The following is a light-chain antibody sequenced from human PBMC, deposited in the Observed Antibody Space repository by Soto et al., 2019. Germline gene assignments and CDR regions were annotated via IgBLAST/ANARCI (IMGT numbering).Light chain of an antibody. CDR1: QSVSSY. CDR3: QQRSNWPPEFT. CDR2: DAF. Sequence: EIVLTQSPATLSLSPGEGVTLSCRAGQSVSSYLAWYQQKPGQAPRLLIYDAFNRATGIPDRFSGSGSGTDFTLTISSLEPEDFAVYYCQQRSNWPPEFTFGQGTKLEI. V-gene: IGKV3-11*01. J-gene: IGKJ2*01.